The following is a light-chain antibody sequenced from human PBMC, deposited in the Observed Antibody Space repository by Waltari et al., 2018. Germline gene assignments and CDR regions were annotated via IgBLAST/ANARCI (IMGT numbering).Light chain of an antibody. CDR2: GAS. J-gene: IGKJ1*01. CDR1: QKFGSN. Sequence: EVVMTQSPVTLSASPGERPTLPCRASQKFGSNFAWYHQKPGQAPRLLVYGASTRPTGIPARFSGSGSGTEFTLTISSLQSEDFAVYYCQQYTNWPRTFGQGTTVEI. CDR3: QQYTNWPRT. V-gene: IGKV3-15*01.